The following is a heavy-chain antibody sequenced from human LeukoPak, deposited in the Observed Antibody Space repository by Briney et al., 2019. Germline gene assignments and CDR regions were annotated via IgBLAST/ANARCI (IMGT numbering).Heavy chain of an antibody. CDR1: GFTFSDYY. D-gene: IGHD2-2*01. Sequence: GGSLRLSCAASGFTFSDYYMSWIRQAPGKGLEWVSYISSSGGTIYYADSVKGRFTISRDNAKNSLYLQMNSLRAEDTAVYYCARGGRGRRRWCSSTSCHDAFDIWGQGTMVTVSS. V-gene: IGHV3-11*01. CDR2: ISSSGGTI. CDR3: ARGGRGRRRWCSSTSCHDAFDI. J-gene: IGHJ3*02.